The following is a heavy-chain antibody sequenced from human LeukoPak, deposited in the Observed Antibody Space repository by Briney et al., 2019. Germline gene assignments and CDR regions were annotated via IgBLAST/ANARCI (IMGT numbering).Heavy chain of an antibody. V-gene: IGHV4-38-2*02. J-gene: IGHJ3*02. D-gene: IGHD2-21*02. CDR2: IYHSGST. Sequence: SETLSLTFTVSGYSISSGYYWGWIRQPPGKGLEWIGSIYHSGSTYYNPSLKSRVTISVDTSKNQFSLKLSSVTAADTAVYYCARGRLVVTAIPDDAFDIWGQGTMVTVSS. CDR3: ARGRLVVTAIPDDAFDI. CDR1: GYSISSGYY.